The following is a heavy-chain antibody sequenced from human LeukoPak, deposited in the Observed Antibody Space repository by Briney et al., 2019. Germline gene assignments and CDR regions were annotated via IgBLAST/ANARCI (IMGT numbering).Heavy chain of an antibody. D-gene: IGHD1-1*01. Sequence: SGGSLRLSCAASGFTFSSYEMNWVRQAPGKGLEWVSYISSSGSTIYYADSVKGRFTISRDNAKNSLYLLMNSLRAEDTAVYYCARESLGTDYWGQGTLVTVSS. CDR1: GFTFSSYE. CDR2: ISSSGSTI. CDR3: ARESLGTDY. V-gene: IGHV3-48*03. J-gene: IGHJ4*02.